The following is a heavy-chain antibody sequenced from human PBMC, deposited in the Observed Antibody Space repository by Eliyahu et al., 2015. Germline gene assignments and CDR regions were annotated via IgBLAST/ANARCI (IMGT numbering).Heavy chain of an antibody. CDR3: ARQQAGSTRYYYYYGMDV. CDR1: GDXVXSXSAT. V-gene: IGHV6-1*01. J-gene: IGHJ6*02. Sequence: QVQLQQSGPGLVKPSQTLSLTCAISGDXVXSXSATXNWIRQSPWRGLEWLGRTYYRSKWFYEYAVSVKSRITINPDTSQNQFSLQLSSVTPEDTAVYYCARQQAGSTRYYYYYGMDVWGQGTTVTVSS. CDR2: TYYRSKWFY. D-gene: IGHD2-2*01.